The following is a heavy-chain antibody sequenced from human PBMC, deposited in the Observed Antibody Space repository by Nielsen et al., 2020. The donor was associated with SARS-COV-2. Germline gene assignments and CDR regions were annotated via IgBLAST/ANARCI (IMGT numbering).Heavy chain of an antibody. V-gene: IGHV3-49*02. J-gene: IGHJ4*02. Sequence: GESLKISCAASGFSLDTHTMNWVRQAPGKGLEWVGFIRTKAHGGTTEYAASVKGRFTISRDDSKSIAYLQMNSLKTEDTAVYYCTRVYYYGSGSLDYWGQGTLVTVSS. CDR3: TRVYYYGSGSLDY. CDR1: GFSLDTHT. D-gene: IGHD3-10*01. CDR2: IRTKAHGGTT.